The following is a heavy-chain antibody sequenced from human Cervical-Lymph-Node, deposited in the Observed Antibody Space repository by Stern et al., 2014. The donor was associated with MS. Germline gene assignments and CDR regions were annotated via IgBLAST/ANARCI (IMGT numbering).Heavy chain of an antibody. CDR3: ARVGGYGYLPY. D-gene: IGHD5-18*01. CDR2: VIHIFGTA. CDR1: GGTFSSYG. J-gene: IGHJ4*02. Sequence: QMQLVQSGAEVKKPGSSVKVSCKASGGTFSSYGIIWVRQAPGQGLEWLGGVIHIFGTANYGQRFQGRVTITADESTSTAYMELSSLRSEDMAVYYCARVGGYGYLPYWGQGTLVTVSS. V-gene: IGHV1-69*01.